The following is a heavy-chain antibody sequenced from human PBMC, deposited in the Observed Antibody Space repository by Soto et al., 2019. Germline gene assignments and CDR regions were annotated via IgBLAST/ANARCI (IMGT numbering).Heavy chain of an antibody. V-gene: IGHV3-33*01. CDR2: IRYDGSNK. CDR1: GFTFSSYG. J-gene: IGHJ3*02. D-gene: IGHD6-19*01. CDR3: ARDRVAVADNAFDI. Sequence: GGSLRLSCAASGFTFSSYGMHWVRQAPGKGLEWVAVIRYDGSNKYYADSVKGRFTISRDNSKNTLYLQMNSLRAEDTAVYYCARDRVAVADNAFDIWGQGTMVTVSS.